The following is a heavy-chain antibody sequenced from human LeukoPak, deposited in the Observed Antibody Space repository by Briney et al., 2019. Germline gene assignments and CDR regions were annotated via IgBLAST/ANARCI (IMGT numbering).Heavy chain of an antibody. Sequence: ASLKVFWKAFGYTFTSYYMHWVRPAPGQGLEWMGIINPSGGSTSYAQKFTGSVTMTRDMSTSTVDMELSSLRSEDTAVYYCANQAKDYYDSSGYNWFDYWGQGTLVTVSS. V-gene: IGHV1-46*01. J-gene: IGHJ5*01. D-gene: IGHD3-22*01. CDR3: ANQAKDYYDSSGYNWFDY. CDR2: INPSGGST. CDR1: GYTFTSYY.